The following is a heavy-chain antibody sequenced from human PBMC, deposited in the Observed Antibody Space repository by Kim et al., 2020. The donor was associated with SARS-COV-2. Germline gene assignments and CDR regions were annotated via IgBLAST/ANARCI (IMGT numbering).Heavy chain of an antibody. D-gene: IGHD2-2*01. V-gene: IGHV1-2*02. J-gene: IGHJ5*02. CDR3: AREWDLVVPAQGIGFDP. Sequence: ASVKVSCKASGYTFTGYYMHWVRQAPGQGLEWMGWINPNSGGTNYAQKFQGRVTMTRDTSISTAYMELSRLRSDDTAVYYCAREWDLVVPAQGIGFDPWGQGTLVTVSS. CDR2: INPNSGGT. CDR1: GYTFTGYY.